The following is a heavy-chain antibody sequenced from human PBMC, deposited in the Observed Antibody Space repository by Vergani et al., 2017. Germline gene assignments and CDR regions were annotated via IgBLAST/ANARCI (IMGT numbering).Heavy chain of an antibody. V-gene: IGHV1-46*01. CDR1: GYTFTSYY. J-gene: IGHJ5*02. Sequence: QVQLVQSGAEVKKPGASVKVSCKASGYTFTSYYMHWVRQAPGQGLEWMGIINPSGGSTSYAQKFQGRVTMTRDTSTSTVYMELSSLKASDTAMYYCARRGITNIAVAGTFRGFDPWGQGTLVTVSS. CDR2: INPSGGST. CDR3: ARRGITNIAVAGTFRGFDP. D-gene: IGHD6-19*01.